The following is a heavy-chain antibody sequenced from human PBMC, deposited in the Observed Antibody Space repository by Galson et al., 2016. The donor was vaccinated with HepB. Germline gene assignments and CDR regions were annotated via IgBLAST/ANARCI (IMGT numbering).Heavy chain of an antibody. D-gene: IGHD4-17*01. CDR3: AILGSSGAMDVWGQGTAVSVKGRFHSAWHNPKNPVSLQPPSVTPEDTAVYYCAILGSAGAMDV. CDR1: GFIFSDNA. Sequence: SLRLSCAASGFIFSDNAMSWVRQAPGKGLEWVSAISGRGGSTYYADSVKGRFTISRDNSKNQFSLQLHSVTPEDTAVYYCAILGSSGAMDVWGQGTAVSVKGRFHSAWHNPKNPVSLQPPSVTPEDTAVYYCAILGSAGAMDVWGQGTAVSVSS. J-gene: IGHJ6*02. CDR2: ISGRGGST. V-gene: IGHV3-23*01.